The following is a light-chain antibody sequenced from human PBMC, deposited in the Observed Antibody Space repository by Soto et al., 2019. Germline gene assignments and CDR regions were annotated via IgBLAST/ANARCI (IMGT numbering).Light chain of an antibody. CDR2: GSS. V-gene: IGKV3-20*01. J-gene: IGKJ2*01. CDR1: QSVSSSN. Sequence: EIVLTQSPGTLSLSTGESATLSCRASQSVSSSNLAWYQQKPGQAPRLLVYGSSSRATGIPDRFSGSGSGTDFILTISRLEPEDFAVYYCQHFDTSPMYTFGQGTKLEI. CDR3: QHFDTSPMYT.